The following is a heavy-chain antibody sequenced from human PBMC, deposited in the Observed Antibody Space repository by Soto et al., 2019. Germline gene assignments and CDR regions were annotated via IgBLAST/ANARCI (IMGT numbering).Heavy chain of an antibody. CDR2: IYYSGST. V-gene: IGHV4-59*01. Sequence: SETLSLTCTVSGGSISSYYWSWIRQPPGKGLEWIGYIYYSGSTNYNPSLKSRVTISVDTSKNQFSLKLSSVTAADTAVYYCARYYYGSGSYPHPWGQGTLVTVSS. CDR1: GGSISSYY. CDR3: ARYYYGSGSYPHP. D-gene: IGHD3-10*01. J-gene: IGHJ5*02.